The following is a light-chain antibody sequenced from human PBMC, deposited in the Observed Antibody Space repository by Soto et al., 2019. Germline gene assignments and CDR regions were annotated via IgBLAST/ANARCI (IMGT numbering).Light chain of an antibody. Sequence: EIVLTQSPGTLSLSPGERATLSCRASQSVSSSYLAWDQQKPGQAPRLLIYGASSRATGIPDRFSGRGSGTDFTLTISRLEPEDFAVYYCQQYGSSPRTFGQGTKVEIK. CDR1: QSVSSSY. J-gene: IGKJ1*01. CDR2: GAS. CDR3: QQYGSSPRT. V-gene: IGKV3-20*01.